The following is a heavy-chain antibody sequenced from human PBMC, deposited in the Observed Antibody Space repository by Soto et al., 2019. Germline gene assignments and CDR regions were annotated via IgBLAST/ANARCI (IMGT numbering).Heavy chain of an antibody. V-gene: IGHV3-23*05. D-gene: IGHD3-10*01. CDR2: ICSNGSTK. Sequence: GGSLRLSCAASGFSFSNYAMTWVRQTPGKGLEWVSTICSNGSTKYYADSVKGRFTISRDNSKNTLYLQMNSLRAEDTAVYYCAREDGSGSYSQYYGMDVWGQGTTVTVSS. J-gene: IGHJ6*02. CDR3: AREDGSGSYSQYYGMDV. CDR1: GFSFSNYA.